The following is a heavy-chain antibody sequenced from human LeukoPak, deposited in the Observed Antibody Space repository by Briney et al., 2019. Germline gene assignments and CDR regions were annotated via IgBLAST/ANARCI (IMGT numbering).Heavy chain of an antibody. Sequence: GGSPRLSCAASGFTFSSDWMHWVRQAPGKGLVWVSRIKSDGSSTKYADSVKGRFTISRDNAKNTLYLQMNSLRAEDTAVYYCARDSAQCTGGYCYLVSWGQGTLVTVSS. CDR2: IKSDGSST. V-gene: IGHV3-74*01. CDR1: GFTFSSDW. J-gene: IGHJ4*02. CDR3: ARDSAQCTGGYCYLVS. D-gene: IGHD2-8*02.